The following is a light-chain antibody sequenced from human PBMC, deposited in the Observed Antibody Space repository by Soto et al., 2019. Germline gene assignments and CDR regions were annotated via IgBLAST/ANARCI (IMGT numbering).Light chain of an antibody. J-gene: IGLJ2*01. CDR2: EVR. CDR1: SSDAGNYKY. CDR3: SSYTTSNTWI. Sequence: QSALTQPASVSGSPGQSITISCTATSSDAGNYKYVSWYQQYPGKAPKLIIYEVRNRPSRASSRFSGSKSGNTASLTISGLQAEDEADYYCSSYTTSNTWIFGGGTKLTVL. V-gene: IGLV2-14*01.